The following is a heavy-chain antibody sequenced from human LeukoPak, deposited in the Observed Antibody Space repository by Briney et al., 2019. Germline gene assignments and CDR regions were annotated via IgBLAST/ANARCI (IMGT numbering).Heavy chain of an antibody. V-gene: IGHV1-46*01. CDR1: GYTFTNSY. D-gene: IGHD5-24*01. CDR3: ARIRDGYNDAYDI. CDR2: INPDGGNT. J-gene: IGHJ3*02. Sequence: GASVKVSCKASGYTFTNSYIHWVRQAPGQGLEWMGLINPDGGNTNYAQNFQGRVTLTRDTSTSTVYMELSSLRSEDTAIYYCARIRDGYNDAYDIWGQGTVVTVPS.